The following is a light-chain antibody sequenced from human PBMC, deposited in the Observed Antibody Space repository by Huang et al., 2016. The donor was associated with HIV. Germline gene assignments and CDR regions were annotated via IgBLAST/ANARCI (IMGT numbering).Light chain of an antibody. V-gene: IGKV1-16*01. CDR2: AAS. CDR1: QDINNY. Sequence: DVQMTQSPSSLTASVGDRVTIACRASQDINNYFTWFQQKPGKAPRSLIFAASNLQSGVPSRFSGTGSGTNFTLTISSLQPEDFAVYFCLQYDDYPRTFGQGTKV. J-gene: IGKJ1*01. CDR3: LQYDDYPRT.